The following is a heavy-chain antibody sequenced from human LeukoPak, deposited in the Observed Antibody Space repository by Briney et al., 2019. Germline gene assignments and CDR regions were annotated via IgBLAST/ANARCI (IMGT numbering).Heavy chain of an antibody. CDR3: TRDRYPRGYSYGDFDY. Sequence: PGGSLRLSCTAYGFTFGDYAMSWFRQAPGKGLEWVGFIRSKAYGGTTEYAASVKGRFTISRDDSKSIAYLQMNSLKTEDTAVYYCTRDRYPRGYSYGDFDYWGQGTLVTVSS. J-gene: IGHJ4*02. CDR2: IRSKAYGGTT. CDR1: GFTFGDYA. V-gene: IGHV3-49*03. D-gene: IGHD5-18*01.